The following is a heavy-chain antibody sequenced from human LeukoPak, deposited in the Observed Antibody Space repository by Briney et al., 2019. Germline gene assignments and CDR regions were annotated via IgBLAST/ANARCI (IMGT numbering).Heavy chain of an antibody. Sequence: GPSLRLACAAAAFTLSNYLMHWVRHDPGKGLVWVSRIDSDGSNTNSYADSVKGRFIISRDNAKNTLYLQMNSLRAEDTAVYFCGRGGNGIDIWGQGTAVIVSS. V-gene: IGHV3-74*01. CDR1: AFTLSNYL. J-gene: IGHJ3*02. CDR2: IDSDGSNT. CDR3: GRGGNGIDI. D-gene: IGHD2-8*01.